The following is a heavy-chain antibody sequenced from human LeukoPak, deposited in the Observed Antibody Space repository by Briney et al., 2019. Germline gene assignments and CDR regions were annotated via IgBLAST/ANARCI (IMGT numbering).Heavy chain of an antibody. CDR2: IYTSGST. J-gene: IGHJ4*02. D-gene: IGHD2-21*02. V-gene: IGHV4-4*07. CDR1: GGSISSYY. Sequence: PSETLSLTCTVTGGSISSYYWSWIRQPAGKGLEWIGRIYTSGSTNYNPSLKSRVTMSVDTSKNQFSLKLSSVTAADTAVYYCARDGFSSGGDYYFGYWGQGTLVTVSS. CDR3: ARDGFSSGGDYYFGY.